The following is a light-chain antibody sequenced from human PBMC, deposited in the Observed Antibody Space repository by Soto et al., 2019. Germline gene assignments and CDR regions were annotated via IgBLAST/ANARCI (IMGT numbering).Light chain of an antibody. Sequence: EIVLTQSPATLSLSPGERATLSCRASQSVSGYLAWYQQKPGQAPRLLIYDTSTRATGIPARFSGSGSGTDFTLTISSLQPEDFATYYCQQSYNTPPTFGGGTKVDIK. CDR1: QSVSGY. V-gene: IGKV3-11*01. CDR3: QQSYNTPPT. J-gene: IGKJ4*01. CDR2: DTS.